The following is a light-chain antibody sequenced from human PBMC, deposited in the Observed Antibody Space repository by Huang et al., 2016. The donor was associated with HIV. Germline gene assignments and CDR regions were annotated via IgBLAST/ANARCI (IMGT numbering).Light chain of an antibody. J-gene: IGKJ4*01. Sequence: EIVFTQTPATLSVSPGERATLSCRASQSVNTFLAWYQQKPGQAPRLLLYDAANRATGIPARCSGSGSGTDLTLTISSLEPEDFAVYYCQQRSNRPLTFGGGTKVEIK. CDR2: DAA. CDR3: QQRSNRPLT. V-gene: IGKV3-11*01. CDR1: QSVNTF.